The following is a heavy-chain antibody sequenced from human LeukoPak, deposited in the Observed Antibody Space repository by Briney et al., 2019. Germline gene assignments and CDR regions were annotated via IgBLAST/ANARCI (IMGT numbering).Heavy chain of an antibody. D-gene: IGHD6-19*01. V-gene: IGHV3-74*01. J-gene: IGHJ4*02. CDR1: GFTFSSYW. CDR3: ARAARGSGWYYFDY. Sequence: GGSLRLSCAASGFTFSSYWMHWVRQAPGKGLVWVSRINSDGSSTSYADSVKGRFTISRDNAKNTPYLQMNSLRAEDTAVYYCARAARGSGWYYFDYWGQGTLVTVSS. CDR2: INSDGSST.